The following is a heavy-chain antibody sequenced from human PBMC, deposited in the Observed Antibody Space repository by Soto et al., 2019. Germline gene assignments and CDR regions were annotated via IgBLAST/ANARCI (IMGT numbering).Heavy chain of an antibody. J-gene: IGHJ5*02. V-gene: IGHV3-9*01. CDR3: AKAYSSTLPVSNWFDP. D-gene: IGHD6-13*01. Sequence: GGSLRLSCAASGFTFDDYAMHWVRQAPGKGLEWVSGISWNSGSIGYADSVKGRFTISRDNAKNSLYLQMNSLRAEDTALYYCAKAYSSTLPVSNWFDPWGQGTLVTV. CDR2: ISWNSGSI. CDR1: GFTFDDYA.